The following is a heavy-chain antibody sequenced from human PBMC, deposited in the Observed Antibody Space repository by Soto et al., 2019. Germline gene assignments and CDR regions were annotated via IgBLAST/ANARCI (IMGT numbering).Heavy chain of an antibody. J-gene: IGHJ6*04. V-gene: IGHV1-69*13. D-gene: IGHD2-21*02. CDR3: ARHIVVVTATRYYYYGMDV. CDR2: IIPIFGTA. CDR1: GGTFSSYA. Sequence: SVKVSCKASGGTFSSYAISWVRQAPGQGLEWMGGIIPIFGTANYAQKFQGRVTITADESTSTAYMELSSLRSEDTAVYYCARHIVVVTATRYYYYGMDVWGKGTKVTVSS.